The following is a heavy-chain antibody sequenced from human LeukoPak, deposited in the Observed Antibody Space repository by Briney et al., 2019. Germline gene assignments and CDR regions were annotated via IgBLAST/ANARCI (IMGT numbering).Heavy chain of an antibody. CDR3: ARGREVATITDDAFDI. J-gene: IGHJ3*02. D-gene: IGHD5-24*01. CDR1: GFTFSSYW. CDR2: IKQDGSEK. V-gene: IGHV3-7*01. Sequence: PGGSLRLSCAASGFTFSSYWMSWVRQAPGKGLEWVANIKQDGSEKYYVDSVKGRFTISRDNAKNSLYLQMNSLRAEDTAVYYCARGREVATITDDAFDIWGQGTMVTVSS.